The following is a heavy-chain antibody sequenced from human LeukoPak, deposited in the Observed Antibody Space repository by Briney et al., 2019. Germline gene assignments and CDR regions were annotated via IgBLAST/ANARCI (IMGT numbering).Heavy chain of an antibody. Sequence: GASVKVSCKASGGTFSSYAISWVRQAPGQGLEWMGWISTCNGFTHYAQKVQGRVTMTKDTSTSTVYMELGSLTSDDTAVYYCVRATVAAAAHDYWGQGTLVTVSS. V-gene: IGHV1-18*01. CDR1: GGTFSSYA. CDR2: ISTCNGFT. J-gene: IGHJ4*02. D-gene: IGHD6-13*01. CDR3: VRATVAAAAHDY.